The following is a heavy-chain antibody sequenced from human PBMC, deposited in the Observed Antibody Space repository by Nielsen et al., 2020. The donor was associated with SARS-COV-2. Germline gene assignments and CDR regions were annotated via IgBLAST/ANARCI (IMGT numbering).Heavy chain of an antibody. D-gene: IGHD2-2*02. Sequence: GESLKISCAASGFNFSGHSMSWVRQAPGKGLELVSSLSGSSRYIYYADSLQGRFTISRDNAQNSLFLQMNRLRAEDTAVYYCARIIIQCSSTHCYTLGGMDVWGKGTTVTVSS. J-gene: IGHJ6*04. CDR1: GFNFSGHS. V-gene: IGHV3-21*01. CDR2: LSGSSRYI. CDR3: ARIIIQCSSTHCYTLGGMDV.